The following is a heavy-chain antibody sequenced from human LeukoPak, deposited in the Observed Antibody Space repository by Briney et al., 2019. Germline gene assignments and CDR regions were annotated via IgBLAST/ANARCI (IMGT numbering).Heavy chain of an antibody. V-gene: IGHV1-18*01. CDR1: GYTFTSYG. D-gene: IGHD3-16*01. Sequence: ASVKVSCKASGYTFTSYGISWVRQAPGQGLEWMGWISAYNGNTNYAQKLQGRVTMTTDTSTSTAYMELRSLRSDDTAVYYCARDSFSYYYYYYMDVWGKGTTVTVSS. CDR3: ARDSFSYYYYYYMDV. J-gene: IGHJ6*03. CDR2: ISAYNGNT.